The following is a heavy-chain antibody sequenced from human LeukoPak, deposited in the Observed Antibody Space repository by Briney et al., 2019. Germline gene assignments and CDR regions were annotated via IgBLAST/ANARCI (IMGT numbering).Heavy chain of an antibody. CDR3: ARLGSSWYNWFDP. CDR1: GYSISSGYY. CDR2: LYHSGST. D-gene: IGHD6-13*01. J-gene: IGHJ5*02. V-gene: IGHV4-38-2*01. Sequence: SETLSLTCAVSGYSISSGYYWGWIRQPPGKGLEWIGSLYHSGSTYYNPSLKSRVTISVDTSKNQFSLKLSCVTAADTAVYYCARLGSSWYNWFDPWGQGTLVTVSS.